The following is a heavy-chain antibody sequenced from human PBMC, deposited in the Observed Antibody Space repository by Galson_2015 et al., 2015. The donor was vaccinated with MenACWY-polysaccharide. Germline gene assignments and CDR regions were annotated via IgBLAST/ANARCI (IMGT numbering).Heavy chain of an antibody. CDR3: ARVGNMIADAFDI. J-gene: IGHJ3*02. D-gene: IGHD3-22*01. CDR1: GGSISSYY. CDR2: IYYSGST. V-gene: IGHV4-59*01. Sequence: SETLSLTCTVSGGSISSYYWSWIRLPPGKGLEWIGYIYYSGSTNYNPSLKSRVTISVDTSKNQFSLKLSSVTAADTAVYYCARVGNMIADAFDIWGQGTMVTVSS.